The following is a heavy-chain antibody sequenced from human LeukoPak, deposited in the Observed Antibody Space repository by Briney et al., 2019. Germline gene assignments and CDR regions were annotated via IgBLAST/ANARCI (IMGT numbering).Heavy chain of an antibody. D-gene: IGHD3-10*01. CDR1: GFTFDDRG. V-gene: IGHV3-20*04. Sequence: GGSLRLSCAASGFTFDDRGMSWVRQAPGKGLVWVSRTDPNGITTFADSVKGRFTISRDNAKNTLYLQMNSLRAEDTARYYCARSGGIIDYWGQGTLVTVSS. CDR3: ARSGGIIDY. J-gene: IGHJ4*02. CDR2: TDPNGIT.